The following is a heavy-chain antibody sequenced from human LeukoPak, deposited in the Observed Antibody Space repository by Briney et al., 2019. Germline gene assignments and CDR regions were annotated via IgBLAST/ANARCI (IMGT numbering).Heavy chain of an antibody. V-gene: IGHV1-69*04. CDR2: IIPILGIA. CDR3: ARDLQTDYDSSGYPKASDDAFDI. J-gene: IGHJ3*02. Sequence: SVKVSCKASGGTFSSYAISWVRQAPGQGREWMGRIIPILGIANYAQKFQGRVMITADKSTSTAYMELSSLRSEDTAVYYCARDLQTDYDSSGYPKASDDAFDIWGQGTMVTVSS. D-gene: IGHD3-22*01. CDR1: GGTFSSYA.